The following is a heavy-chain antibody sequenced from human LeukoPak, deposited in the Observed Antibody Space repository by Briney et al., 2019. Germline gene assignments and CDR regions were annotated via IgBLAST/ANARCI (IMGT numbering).Heavy chain of an antibody. CDR2: IKSKTDGGTT. Sequence: GGSLRLSCAASGFTFSNAWMSWVRQAPGKGLEWVGRIKSKTDGGTTDYAAPVKGRFTISRDDSKNTLYLQMNSLKTEDTAVYYCTTWDKGRYYFDYWGQGTLVTVSS. V-gene: IGHV3-15*01. J-gene: IGHJ4*02. CDR3: TTWDKGRYYFDY. CDR1: GFTFSNAW. D-gene: IGHD1-26*01.